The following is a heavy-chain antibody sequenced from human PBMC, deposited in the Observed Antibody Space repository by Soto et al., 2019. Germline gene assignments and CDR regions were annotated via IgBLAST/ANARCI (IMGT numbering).Heavy chain of an antibody. J-gene: IGHJ5*02. CDR3: AISKLMIGGPSNCFAP. CDR1: GGTFSSYA. Sequence: ASVKVSCKASGGTFSSYAISWVRQAPGQGLEWMGGIIPIFGTANYAQKFQGRVTITADESTSTAYMELSSLRSEDTAVYYCAISKLMIGGPSNCFAPGGRGPLVT. CDR2: IIPIFGTA. V-gene: IGHV1-69*13. D-gene: IGHD3-22*01.